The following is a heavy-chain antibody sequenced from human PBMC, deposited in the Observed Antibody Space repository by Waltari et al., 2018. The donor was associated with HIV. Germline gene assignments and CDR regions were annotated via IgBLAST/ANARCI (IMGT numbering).Heavy chain of an antibody. V-gene: IGHV4-38-2*01. CDR2: IYHSGST. Sequence: QVQLQESGPGLVKPSETLSLTCAVSGYSISSGYYWGWLRQPPGKGLEGIGSIYHSGSTYYNPCLKSRVTISGDTSKNQFSLKLSSVTAADTAVYYCARAERFGDYFDYWGQGTLVTVSS. D-gene: IGHD3-10*01. CDR3: ARAERFGDYFDY. CDR1: GYSISSGYY. J-gene: IGHJ4*02.